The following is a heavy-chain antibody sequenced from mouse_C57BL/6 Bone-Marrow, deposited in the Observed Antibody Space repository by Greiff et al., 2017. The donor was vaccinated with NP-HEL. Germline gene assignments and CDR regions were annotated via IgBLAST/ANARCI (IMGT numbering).Heavy chain of an antibody. CDR3: ARMYDYSWFAY. D-gene: IGHD2-4*01. Sequence: QVTLKVCGPGILQPSQTLSLTCSFSGFSLSTFGMGVGWIRQPSGKGLEWLAHIWWDDDRYYNPALKSRLTISKDTSKNPVFIKIANVDTADTAIYYCARMYDYSWFAYWGQGTLVTVAA. CDR2: IWWDDDR. V-gene: IGHV8-8*01. J-gene: IGHJ3*01. CDR1: GFSLSTFGMG.